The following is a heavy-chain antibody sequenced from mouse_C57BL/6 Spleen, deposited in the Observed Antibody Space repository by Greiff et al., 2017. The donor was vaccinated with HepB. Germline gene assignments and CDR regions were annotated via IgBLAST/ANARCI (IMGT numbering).Heavy chain of an antibody. J-gene: IGHJ2*01. CDR2: IDPEDGDT. CDR1: GFNIKDYY. V-gene: IGHV14-1*01. D-gene: IGHD1-1*01. Sequence: EVQLQQSGAELVRPGASVKLSCTASGFNIKDYYMHWVKQRPEQGLEWIGRIDPEDGDTEYAPKFQGKATMTADTSSNTAYLQLSSLTSEDTAIYYCTTGITTVVEGFDYWGQGTTLTVSS. CDR3: TTGITTVVEGFDY.